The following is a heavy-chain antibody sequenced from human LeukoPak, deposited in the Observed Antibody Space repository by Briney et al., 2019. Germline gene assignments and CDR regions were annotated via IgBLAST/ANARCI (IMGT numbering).Heavy chain of an antibody. CDR2: IWYDGTDK. CDR1: GFTFSSYG. J-gene: IGHJ6*02. V-gene: IGHV3-33*01. D-gene: IGHD3-10*01. CDR3: ARSGSTYYYGMDV. Sequence: GRSLRLTCAASGFTFSSYGMHWVRQGPGKGLEWVTFIWYDGTDKNYADSVKGRFTISRDNSKNTLYLQMNSLRAEDSAVYYCARSGSTYYYGMDVWGQGTTVTVSS.